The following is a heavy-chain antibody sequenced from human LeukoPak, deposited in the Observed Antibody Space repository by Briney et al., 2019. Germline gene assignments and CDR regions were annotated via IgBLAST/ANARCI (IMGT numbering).Heavy chain of an antibody. CDR2: ITTSEGNT. Sequence: GWSLRLSCAASGFTFSSYTMSWVRQAPGKGLEWVSTITTSEGNTYYPDPVEGRITVFQDNFKDQLDLPMKSLRSEDNARFYLLKASSSSPQYNWFDAWGQGTLVTVSS. CDR3: LKASSSSPQYNWFDA. D-gene: IGHD6-6*01. CDR1: GFTFSSYT. J-gene: IGHJ5*02. V-gene: IGHV3-23*01.